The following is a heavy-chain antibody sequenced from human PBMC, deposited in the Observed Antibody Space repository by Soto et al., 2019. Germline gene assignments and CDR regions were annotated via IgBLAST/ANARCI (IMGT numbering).Heavy chain of an antibody. CDR1: GFTFSSYA. D-gene: IGHD2-15*01. V-gene: IGHV3-23*01. J-gene: IGHJ5*02. Sequence: GGSLRLSCAASGFTFSSYAMSWVRQAPGKGLEWVSAISGSGGSTYYADSVKGRFTISRDNSKNTLYLQMNSLRAEDTAVYYCAKEAGQWWYQLHTNWFDPWGQGTLVTVSS. CDR2: ISGSGGST. CDR3: AKEAGQWWYQLHTNWFDP.